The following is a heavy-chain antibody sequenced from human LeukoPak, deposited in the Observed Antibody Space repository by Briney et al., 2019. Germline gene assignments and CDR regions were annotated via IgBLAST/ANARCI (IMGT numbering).Heavy chain of an antibody. J-gene: IGHJ6*02. V-gene: IGHV3-21*01. CDR3: ASTSSSRYYYGMDV. CDR1: GFTFSSYS. Sequence: GGSLRLSCAASGFTFSSYSMNWVRQAPGKGLEWVSSISSSSSYIYYADSVKGRFTISRDNAKNSLYLQMNSLRAEDTAVYYCASTSSSRYYYGMDVWGQGTTVTVSS. D-gene: IGHD2/OR15-2a*01. CDR2: ISSSSSYI.